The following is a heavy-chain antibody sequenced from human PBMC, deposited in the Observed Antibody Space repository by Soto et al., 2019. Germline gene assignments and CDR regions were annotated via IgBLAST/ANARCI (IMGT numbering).Heavy chain of an antibody. J-gene: IGHJ4*02. V-gene: IGHV1-69*08. D-gene: IGHD3-10*01. CDR3: ARDSGTVGYDDS. CDR2: IIPLLGVT. Sequence: QVQLVQSGAEVKKPGSSVKVSCKASGGTFSTYTINWVRQAPGQGLEWMGRIIPLLGVTNNAQRFQGRVTITADKSTSTVYMELTSLTSQDTAVYYCARDSGTVGYDDSWGQGTLVTVSS. CDR1: GGTFSTYT.